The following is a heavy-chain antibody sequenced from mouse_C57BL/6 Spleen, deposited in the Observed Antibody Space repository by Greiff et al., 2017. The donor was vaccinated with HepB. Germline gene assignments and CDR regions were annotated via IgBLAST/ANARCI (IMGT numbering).Heavy chain of an antibody. Sequence: EVKLVESGPGLVKPSQSLSLTCSVTGYSITSGYYWNWIRQFPGNKLEWMGYISYDGSNNYNPSLKNRISITRDTSKNQFFLKLNSVTTEDTATYYCATDGYSYAMDYWGQGTSVTVSS. CDR2: ISYDGSN. J-gene: IGHJ4*01. D-gene: IGHD2-3*01. V-gene: IGHV3-6*01. CDR1: GYSITSGYY. CDR3: ATDGYSYAMDY.